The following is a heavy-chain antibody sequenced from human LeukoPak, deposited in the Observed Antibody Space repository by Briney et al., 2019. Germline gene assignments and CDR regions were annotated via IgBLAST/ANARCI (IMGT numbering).Heavy chain of an antibody. CDR3: ARRAVAGTYYYYYYMDV. V-gene: IGHV3-30*03. CDR1: GFTFSSYG. CDR2: ISYDGSNK. J-gene: IGHJ6*03. D-gene: IGHD6-19*01. Sequence: GGSLRLSCAASGFTFSSYGMHWVRQAPGKGLEWVAVISYDGSNKYYADSVKGRFTISRDNSKNTLYLQMNSLRAEDTALYYCARRAVAGTYYYYYYMDVWGKGTTVTVSS.